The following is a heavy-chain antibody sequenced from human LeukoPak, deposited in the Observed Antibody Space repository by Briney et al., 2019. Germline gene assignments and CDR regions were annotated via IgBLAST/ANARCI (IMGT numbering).Heavy chain of an antibody. CDR2: ISGSGGST. Sequence: PGGSLRLSCAASGFTFSSYAMSWVRQAPGKGLEWVSAISGSGGSTYYADSVKGRFTISRDNSKNTLYLQMNSLRAEDTAVYYCAKDMTLQGSGYDHYYYYYGMDVWGQGTTVTVSS. D-gene: IGHD5-12*01. V-gene: IGHV3-23*01. J-gene: IGHJ6*02. CDR1: GFTFSSYA. CDR3: AKDMTLQGSGYDHYYYYYGMDV.